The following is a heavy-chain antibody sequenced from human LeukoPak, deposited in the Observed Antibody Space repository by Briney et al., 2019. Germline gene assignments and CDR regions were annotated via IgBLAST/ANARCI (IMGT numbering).Heavy chain of an antibody. D-gene: IGHD4-17*01. V-gene: IGHV3-21*04. CDR2: ITTSRGYT. CDR3: AKDMRDYLSLSYYYYYYMDV. J-gene: IGHJ6*03. Sequence: NPGGSLRLSCLVSGFTLSSHSINWVRQAPGKGLEWVSCITTSRGYTFYADSVKGRFSISRDSAKNSLYLQMNSLRAEDTALYYCAKDMRDYLSLSYYYYYYMDVWGKGPTVTVSS. CDR1: GFTLSSHS.